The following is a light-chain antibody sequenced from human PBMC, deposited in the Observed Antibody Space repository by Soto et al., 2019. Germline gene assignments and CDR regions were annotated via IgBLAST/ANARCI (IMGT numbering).Light chain of an antibody. J-gene: IGLJ2*01. Sequence: QSVLTQPRSVSGSPGQSVTISCTGTSSDVGGYNYVSWYQQQPGKAPKLMIYDVSKRPSGVHDRFSGSKSGNTASLTISGLQAEDEADYYCCSSAGSDVFGGGTTLTVL. CDR2: DVS. CDR3: CSSAGSDV. CDR1: SSDVGGYNY. V-gene: IGLV2-11*01.